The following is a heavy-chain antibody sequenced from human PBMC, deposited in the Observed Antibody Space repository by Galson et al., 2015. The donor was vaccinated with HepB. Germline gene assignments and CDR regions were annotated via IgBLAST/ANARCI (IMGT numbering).Heavy chain of an antibody. CDR1: GFTFSRSS. D-gene: IGHD1-26*01. V-gene: IGHV3-15*01. J-gene: IGHJ6*02. CDR3: TTDPLSSAVWELLQSDYYYGMDV. CDR2: IKSKTDGGTT. Sequence: SLRLSCAASGFTFSRSSMNWVRQAPGKGLEWVGRIKSKTDGGTTDYAAPVKGRFTISRGDSKNTLYLQMNSLKTEDTAVYYCTTDPLSSAVWELLQSDYYYGMDVWGQGTTVTVSS.